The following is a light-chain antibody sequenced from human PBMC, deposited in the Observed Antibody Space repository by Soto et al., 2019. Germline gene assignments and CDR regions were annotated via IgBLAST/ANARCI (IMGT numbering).Light chain of an antibody. CDR3: QQYNNWTHT. CDR2: GAS. V-gene: IGKV3D-15*01. CDR1: QSVSSN. Sequence: EKVMTLSTATLSVHPAEIATISGGASQSVSSNLAWCQQRPGQAPRLLIYGASTRATGIPARFRGSGSGTEFTLTISSLQSEDLALYYCQQYNNWTHTFGGGTKLEN. J-gene: IGKJ4*01.